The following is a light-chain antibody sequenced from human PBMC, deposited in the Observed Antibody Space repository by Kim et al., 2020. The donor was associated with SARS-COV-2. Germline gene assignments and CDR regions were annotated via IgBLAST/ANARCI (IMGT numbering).Light chain of an antibody. CDR2: DVT. J-gene: IGLJ3*02. V-gene: IGLV2-14*03. Sequence: QSALTQPASVSGSLGQSITISCTGTSSDVGAFDHVSWYQQHPGEATKVIIYDVTRRPSGVSDRFSASKSVNTASLTISGLQPEDEADYYCSSDTTIANTWVFGGGTQLTVL. CDR3: SSDTTIANTWV. CDR1: SSDVGAFDH.